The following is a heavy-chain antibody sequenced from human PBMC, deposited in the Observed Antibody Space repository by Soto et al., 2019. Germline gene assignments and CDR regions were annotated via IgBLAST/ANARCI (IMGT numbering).Heavy chain of an antibody. CDR1: GYSFTTSS. D-gene: IGHD6-6*01. V-gene: IGHV5-51*01. J-gene: IGHJ1*01. Sequence: GESLQLPWHGSGYSFTTSSIAWVRRMPRQGLEWMGVLYPAEADSGYSPWLQGQVTITSDKSFTSACLEWSSLKASGLAMCYCARLYSSWPGFWSQGALVTVSS. CDR2: LYPAEADS. CDR3: ARLYSSWPGF.